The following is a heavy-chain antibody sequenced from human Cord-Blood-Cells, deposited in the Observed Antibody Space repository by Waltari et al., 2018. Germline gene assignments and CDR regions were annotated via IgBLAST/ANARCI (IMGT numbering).Heavy chain of an antibody. CDR3: ARQPENWNYVDY. V-gene: IGHV5-51*01. J-gene: IGHJ4*02. Sequence: EVQLVQSGAEVKKPGESLKISCKGSGYSFTSYWIGWVRQMPGKGLEWMGIHYPGCPDTRYSPSFHGQVTISADNSTSTAYLQWGSLKASDTAMYYCARQPENWNYVDYWGQGTLVTVSS. D-gene: IGHD1-1*01. CDR2: HYPGCPDT. CDR1: GYSFTSYW.